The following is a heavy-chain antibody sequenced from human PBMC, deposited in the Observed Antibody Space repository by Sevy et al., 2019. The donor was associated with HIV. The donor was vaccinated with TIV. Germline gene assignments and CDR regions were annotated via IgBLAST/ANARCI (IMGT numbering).Heavy chain of an antibody. D-gene: IGHD3-16*01. Sequence: GGSLRLSCAASAFTFSSYWMTWVRQAPGKVLEWVANINQDGSEENYVDSVKGRFTIFRDNAKNSLFLQMNSLRAEDTAVYYCARTGSYADTYYYYYAMDVWGPGTTVTVSS. J-gene: IGHJ6*02. CDR1: AFTFSSYW. V-gene: IGHV3-7*01. CDR2: INQDGSEE. CDR3: ARTGSYADTYYYYYAMDV.